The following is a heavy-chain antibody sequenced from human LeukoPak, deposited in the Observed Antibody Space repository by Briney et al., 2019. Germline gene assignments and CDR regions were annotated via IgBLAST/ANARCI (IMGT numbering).Heavy chain of an antibody. D-gene: IGHD3-3*01. Sequence: GGSLRLSCAASGFTFDDYAMHWVRQAPGKGLEWVSGIRWNSGSIGYADSVKGRFTISRDNAKNSLYLQMNSLRAEDTAVYYCATSYDFWSGYPNDYYDMDVWGKGTTVTVSS. V-gene: IGHV3-9*01. J-gene: IGHJ6*03. CDR2: IRWNSGSI. CDR3: ATSYDFWSGYPNDYYDMDV. CDR1: GFTFDDYA.